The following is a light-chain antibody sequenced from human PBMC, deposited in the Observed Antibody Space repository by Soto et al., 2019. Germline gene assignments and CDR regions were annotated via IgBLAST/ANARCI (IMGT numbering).Light chain of an antibody. V-gene: IGLV2-14*01. J-gene: IGLJ3*02. CDR1: SSDVGGYNY. CDR3: ILYSSSKWV. CDR2: DVS. Sequence: QSALTQPASVSGSPGQSITISCTGTSSDVGGYNYVSWYQQHPGKAPKLLIYDVSNRHSGVSNRFSGSQLGNTASLTMSGLQAEDEADYYCILYSSSKWVFGGGTKLTVL.